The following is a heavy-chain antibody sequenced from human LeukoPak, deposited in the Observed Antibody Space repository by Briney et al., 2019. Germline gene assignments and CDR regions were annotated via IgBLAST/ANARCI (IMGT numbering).Heavy chain of an antibody. CDR1: GFTFSSYA. CDR2: ISGGGGST. J-gene: IGHJ4*02. Sequence: PGGSLRLSCAASGFTFSSYAMSWVRQAPGKGLEWVSAISGGGGSTYYADSVKGRFTISRDNSKNTVYLQMDSLRAEDTAVYYCARDRADGYNYGDYFDNWGQGTLVTVSS. CDR3: ARDRADGYNYGDYFDN. V-gene: IGHV3-23*01. D-gene: IGHD5-18*01.